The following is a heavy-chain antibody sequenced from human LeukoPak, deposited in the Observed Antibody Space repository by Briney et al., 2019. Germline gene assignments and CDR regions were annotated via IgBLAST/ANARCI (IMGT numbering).Heavy chain of an antibody. CDR1: GGSFSGYY. CDR2: INHSGST. V-gene: IGHV4-34*01. CDR3: ARAQSDSGDNLGYCTNGVCYFGLLDY. D-gene: IGHD2-8*01. J-gene: IGHJ4*02. Sequence: SETLSLTCAVYGGSFSGYYWSWIRQPPGKGLEWIGEINHSGSTYYNPSLKSRVTISVDTSKNQFSLKLSSVTVADTAVYYCARAQSDSGDNLGYCTNGVCYFGLLDYWGQGTLVTVSS.